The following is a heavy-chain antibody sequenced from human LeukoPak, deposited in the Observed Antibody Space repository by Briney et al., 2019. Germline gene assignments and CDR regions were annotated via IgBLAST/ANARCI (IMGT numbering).Heavy chain of an antibody. CDR2: INPNSGGT. CDR1: GYTFTGYY. J-gene: IGHJ4*02. CDR3: ARDFGYSGYDSHDY. Sequence: ASVKVSCKASGYTFTGYYMHWVRQAPGQGLEWMGWINPNSGGTNYAQKFQGRVTMTRDTSISTAYMKLSRLRSDDTAVYYCARDFGYSGYDSHDYWGQGTLVTVSS. D-gene: IGHD5-12*01. V-gene: IGHV1-2*02.